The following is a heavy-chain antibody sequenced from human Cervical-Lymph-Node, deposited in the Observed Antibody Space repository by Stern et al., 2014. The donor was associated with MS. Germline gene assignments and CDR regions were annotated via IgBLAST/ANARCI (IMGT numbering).Heavy chain of an antibody. CDR2: IYPGDSDT. Sequence: EDQLVESGAEVKEPGESLKISCKASGYNFTDYWIGWVRQEPGKGLEWMGLIYPGDSDTRYSPAFEGRVTMSVDRSSSTAYLQWSSLRVSDTAIYYCARWLRGFDPWGQGTLVTVSS. V-gene: IGHV5-51*03. D-gene: IGHD5-12*01. CDR3: ARWLRGFDP. J-gene: IGHJ5*02. CDR1: GYNFTDYW.